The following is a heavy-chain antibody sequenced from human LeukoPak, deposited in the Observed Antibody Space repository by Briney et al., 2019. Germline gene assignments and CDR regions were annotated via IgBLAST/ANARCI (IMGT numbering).Heavy chain of an antibody. CDR1: GGSISSGSYY. V-gene: IGHV4-61*02. Sequence: PSETLSLTCTVSGGSISSGSYYWSWIRQPAGKGLEWIGRIYTSGSTNYNPSLKSRVTISVDTSKNQFSLKLSSVTAADTAVYYCARDGGSYYSVAFDIWGQGTMVTVSS. J-gene: IGHJ3*02. CDR3: ARDGGSYYSVAFDI. CDR2: IYTSGST. D-gene: IGHD1-26*01.